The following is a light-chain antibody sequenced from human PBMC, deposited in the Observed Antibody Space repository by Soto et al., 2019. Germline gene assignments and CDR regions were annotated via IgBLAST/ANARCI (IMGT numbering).Light chain of an antibody. CDR1: QSISSW. J-gene: IGKJ2*01. V-gene: IGKV1-5*01. CDR2: DAS. CDR3: QQYNSYPYT. Sequence: DIQMTQSPSTLSASVGDRVTITCRASQSISSWLAWYRQKPGKAPKLLIFDASSLESGAPSRFSGSGSGTEFTLTISSLQPDDFATYYCQQYNSYPYTFGQGTKLEIK.